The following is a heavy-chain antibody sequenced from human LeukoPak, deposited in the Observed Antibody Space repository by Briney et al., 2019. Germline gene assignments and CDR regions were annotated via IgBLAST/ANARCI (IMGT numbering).Heavy chain of an antibody. Sequence: PSETLSLTCTVSGGSISSSNYYWGWIRQPPGKGLEWIGYIYHSGSTNYNPSLRSRVTISLDTSKNQFSLKLTSVTAADTAMYYCAGTPTVPSLQGSDPWGQGTLVIVSS. CDR3: AGTPTVPSLQGSDP. CDR2: IYHSGST. CDR1: GGSISSSNYY. J-gene: IGHJ5*02. D-gene: IGHD4-17*01. V-gene: IGHV4-61*05.